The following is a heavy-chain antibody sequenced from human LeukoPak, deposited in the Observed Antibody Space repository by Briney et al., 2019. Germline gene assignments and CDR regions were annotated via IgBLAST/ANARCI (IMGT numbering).Heavy chain of an antibody. J-gene: IGHJ3*02. V-gene: IGHV1-69*13. CDR3: ARVGGNSENGAFDI. D-gene: IGHD4-23*01. Sequence: GASVKVSCKASGGSGGSFSNHGINWVRQAPGHGLEWMGSIIPIFGSANYAQKFQGRVSISADESTSTAYMELSSLRSEDTAVYYCARVGGNSENGAFDIWGQGTMVTVSS. CDR1: GGSGGSFSNHG. CDR2: IIPIFGSA.